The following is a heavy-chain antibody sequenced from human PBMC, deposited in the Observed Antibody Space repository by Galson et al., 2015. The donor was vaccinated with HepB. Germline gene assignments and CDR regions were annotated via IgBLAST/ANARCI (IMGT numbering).Heavy chain of an antibody. Sequence: TLSLTCTVSGGSVTDGDYFWIWIRQCPGETLEWMGHLYFSGTTYFSPSFKSRPAISVDTSKNQFSLTLRSVTAADPAVYYCAREGICRNSGYCSIDSWGQGTPVTVSS. CDR1: GGSVTDGDYF. V-gene: IGHV4-31*03. CDR3: AREGICRNSGYCSIDS. CDR2: LYFSGTT. D-gene: IGHD5-12*01. J-gene: IGHJ4*02.